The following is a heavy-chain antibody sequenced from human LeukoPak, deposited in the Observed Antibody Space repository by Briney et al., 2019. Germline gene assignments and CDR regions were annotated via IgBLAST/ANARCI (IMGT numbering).Heavy chain of an antibody. CDR1: GFTFSTSL. Sequence: PGGSLRLSCSASGFTFSTSLMHWVRQAPGRRLEYVSGISSGGGITDYADSVKGRFIISRDNSKNTLYVQMSSLRVEDTAVYYCVKKFASGAYPYDYWGQGILVTVSS. CDR2: ISSGGGIT. V-gene: IGHV3-64*05. D-gene: IGHD3-10*01. CDR3: VKKFASGAYPYDY. J-gene: IGHJ4*02.